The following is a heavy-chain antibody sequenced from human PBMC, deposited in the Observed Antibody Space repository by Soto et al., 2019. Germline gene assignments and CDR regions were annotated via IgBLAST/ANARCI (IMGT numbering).Heavy chain of an antibody. V-gene: IGHV4-31*03. J-gene: IGHJ6*02. CDR1: GGSISSGGYY. Sequence: SSETLSLTCTVSGGSISSGGYYWSWIRQHPGKGLEWIGYIYYSGSTYYNPSLKSRVTISVDTSKNQFSLKLSSVTAADTAVYYCAREGGYFDWFPDTDGMDVWGQGTTVTVSS. D-gene: IGHD3-9*01. CDR3: AREGGYFDWFPDTDGMDV. CDR2: IYYSGST.